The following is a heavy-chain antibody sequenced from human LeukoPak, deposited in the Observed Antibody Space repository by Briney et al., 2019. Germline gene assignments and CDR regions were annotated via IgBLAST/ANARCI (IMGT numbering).Heavy chain of an antibody. J-gene: IGHJ4*02. CDR2: ISSSGSTI. Sequence: PGGSLRLSCAASGFTFSSYEMNWVRQAPGKGLEWVSYISSSGSTIYYADSVKGRFTISRDNSKNTLYLQMNSLRAEDTAVYYCARAPYYYDSSGYYAGLDYWGQGTLVTVSS. D-gene: IGHD3-22*01. CDR3: ARAPYYYDSSGYYAGLDY. CDR1: GFTFSSYE. V-gene: IGHV3-48*03.